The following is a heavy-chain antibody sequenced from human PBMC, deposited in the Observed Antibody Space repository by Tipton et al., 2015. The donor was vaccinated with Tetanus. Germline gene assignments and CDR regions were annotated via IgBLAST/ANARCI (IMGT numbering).Heavy chain of an antibody. V-gene: IGHV4-59*12. CDR1: GASISGYY. J-gene: IGHJ4*02. Sequence: TLSLTCTVSGASISGYYWSWIRQTPGKGLEWIGYFYYSGSTNYNPSLESRVSMSVDTSKSHCSLTLTSVTAADTAVYYCARERLGPVTGTRFFYDYWGQGTLVIVSS. CDR2: FYYSGST. CDR3: ARERLGPVTGTRFFYDY. D-gene: IGHD6-19*01.